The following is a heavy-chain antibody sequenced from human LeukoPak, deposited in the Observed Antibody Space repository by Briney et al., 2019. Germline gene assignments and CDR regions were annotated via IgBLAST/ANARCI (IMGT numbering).Heavy chain of an antibody. CDR1: GFTVSSNY. Sequence: PGGSLRLSCAASGFTVSSNYMTWVRQAPGKGLEWVSVIYSDGSTFYADSVKGRFTISRDNSKNTLYLQMNSLRADDTAVYFCARDLSSDAFDIWGQGTMVTVSS. J-gene: IGHJ3*02. CDR2: IYSDGST. V-gene: IGHV3-53*01. CDR3: ARDLSSDAFDI.